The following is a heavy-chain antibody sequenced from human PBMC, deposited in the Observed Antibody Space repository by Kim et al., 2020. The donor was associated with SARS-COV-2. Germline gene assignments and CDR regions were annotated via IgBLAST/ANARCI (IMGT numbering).Heavy chain of an antibody. D-gene: IGHD6-19*01. J-gene: IGHJ4*02. CDR3: ARGGSGKWGYFAD. Sequence: YAQKSQGRVTMTRDTSNSTAYMELSRLRSDDTAVYYCARGGSGKWGYFADWGQGTLVTVSS. V-gene: IGHV1-2*02.